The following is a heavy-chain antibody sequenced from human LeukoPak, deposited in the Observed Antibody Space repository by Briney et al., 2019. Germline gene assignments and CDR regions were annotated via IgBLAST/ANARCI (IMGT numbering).Heavy chain of an antibody. J-gene: IGHJ4*02. CDR2: IRGSGGRT. D-gene: IGHD6-19*01. CDR1: GFTLSSYA. V-gene: IGHV3-23*01. Sequence: GGSLRLSCAPSGFTLSSYATSWVRQAPGKGLEWVSAIRGSGGRTYYEECVKGRLIIRRDNYKTTLYLQMNSLRAEDTAVYYCANTGCSSGSPKDDYWGQGTLVTVSS. CDR3: ANTGCSSGSPKDDY.